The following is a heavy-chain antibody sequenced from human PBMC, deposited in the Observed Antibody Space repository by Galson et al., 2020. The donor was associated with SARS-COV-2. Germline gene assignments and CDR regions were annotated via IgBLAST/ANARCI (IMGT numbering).Heavy chain of an antibody. CDR1: GGSISGSSHY. D-gene: IGHD3-3*01. CDR3: TTHFDFWTN. J-gene: IGHJ4*02. Sequence: SETLYLTCSVSGGSISGSSHYWGWIRQPPGKGLEWIGSLYSTASPYYNPSLKSRVTISEDTSKDQLSLEVRSVTAADTAIYYCTTHFDFWTNWGQGILVTVSS. CDR2: LYSTASP. V-gene: IGHV4-39*01.